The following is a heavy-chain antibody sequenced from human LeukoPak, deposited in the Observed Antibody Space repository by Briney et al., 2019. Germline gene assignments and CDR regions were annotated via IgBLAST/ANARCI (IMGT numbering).Heavy chain of an antibody. Sequence: QPGGSLRLSCAASGFTFSNYEMNWVRQAPGKGLEWVSYISSSGSDIYYADSVKGRFTISSDNAKNTLYLQMNSLRAEDTAVYYCAKVGSAMVNFYYFDYWGQGTLVTVSS. CDR1: GFTFSNYE. J-gene: IGHJ4*02. CDR3: AKVGSAMVNFYYFDY. V-gene: IGHV3-48*03. D-gene: IGHD5-18*01. CDR2: ISSSGSDI.